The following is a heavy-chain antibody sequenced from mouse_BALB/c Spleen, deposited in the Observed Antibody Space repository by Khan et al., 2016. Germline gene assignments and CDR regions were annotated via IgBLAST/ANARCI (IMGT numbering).Heavy chain of an antibody. CDR3: ATYDGYLFDD. CDR1: GDSITSGY. CDR2: ISYSGST. J-gene: IGHJ2*01. Sequence: EVQLQETGPSLVKPSQTLSLTCSVTGDSITSGYWNWIRKFPGNKLEYMGYISYSGSTYYNPSLKSRIFITRDTFKNQYYLQLNSVTMEDTAKYYCATYDGYLFDDWGQGTALTVSS. D-gene: IGHD2-3*01. V-gene: IGHV3-8*02.